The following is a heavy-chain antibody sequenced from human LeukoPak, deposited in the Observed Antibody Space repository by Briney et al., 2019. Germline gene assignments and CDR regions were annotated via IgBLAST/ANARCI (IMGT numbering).Heavy chain of an antibody. J-gene: IGHJ4*02. CDR2: ISYDGSYK. CDR1: GFTLGSYA. D-gene: IGHD1-26*01. V-gene: IGHV3-30-3*01. CDR3: AVVGATRTGSDY. Sequence: GGSLRLSCSASGFTLGSYAMHWVRQAPGKGLEWVAVISYDGSYKYYADSVKGRFTISRDNSKNTLLLQMNSLRAEDTAVYYCAVVGATRTGSDYWGQGTLVTVSS.